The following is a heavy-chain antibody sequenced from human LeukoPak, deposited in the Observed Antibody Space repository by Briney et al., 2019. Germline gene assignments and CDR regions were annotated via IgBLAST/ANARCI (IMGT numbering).Heavy chain of an antibody. D-gene: IGHD2/OR15-2a*01. CDR3: ARHGCNSNICHFDY. Sequence: PSETLSLTCTVSGGSISSSSYYWGWIRQPPGKGLEWIGSIFYSGSTSYNPSLKSRVTVSVDTSKNQFSLKLTSVTAADTAVYYCARHGCNSNICHFDYWGQGTLVTVSS. CDR1: GGSISSSSYY. CDR2: IFYSGST. V-gene: IGHV4-39*01. J-gene: IGHJ4*02.